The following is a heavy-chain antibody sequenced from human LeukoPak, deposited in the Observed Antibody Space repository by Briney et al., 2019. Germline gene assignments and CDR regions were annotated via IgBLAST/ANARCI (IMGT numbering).Heavy chain of an antibody. CDR3: ATDRPYDILTGHSLKFQH. J-gene: IGHJ1*01. D-gene: IGHD3-9*01. CDR1: GYTLTELS. Sequence: ASVKVSCKVSGYTLTELSMHWVRQAPGKGLEWMGGFDPEDGETIYAQKFQGRVTMTEDTSTDTAYMELSSLRSEDTAVYYCATDRPYDILTGHSLKFQHWGQGTLVTVSS. CDR2: FDPEDGET. V-gene: IGHV1-24*01.